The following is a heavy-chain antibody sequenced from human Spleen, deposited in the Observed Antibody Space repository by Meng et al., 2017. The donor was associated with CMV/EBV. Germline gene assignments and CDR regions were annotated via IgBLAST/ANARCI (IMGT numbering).Heavy chain of an antibody. V-gene: IGHV4-34*01. D-gene: IGHD1-1*01. CDR1: GGSFSGYY. CDR2: INHSGST. CDR3: ARGRRAGYRFWYFDL. J-gene: IGHJ2*01. Sequence: VYGGSFSGYYWGWIRQPPGKGLEWIGEINHSGSTNYNPSLKSRVTISVDTSKNQFSLKLSSVTAADTAVYYCARGRRAGYRFWYFDLWGRGTLVTVSS.